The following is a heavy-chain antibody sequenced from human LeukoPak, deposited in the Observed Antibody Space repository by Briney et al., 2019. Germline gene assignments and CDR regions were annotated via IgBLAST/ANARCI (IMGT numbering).Heavy chain of an antibody. CDR3: ARLKVTLVRGIIYDYYGLDV. CDR2: TYYKSKWYD. CDR1: GDSVSSNSAA. J-gene: IGHJ6*02. Sequence: SQTLSLTCAISGDSVSSNSAAWTWIRQSPSRGLEWLGRTYYKSKWYDDYAVSVRSRIIINPDAPRNQFSLQLRSVTPEDTAVYFCARLKVTLVRGIIYDYYGLDVWGQGTPVSVSS. D-gene: IGHD3-10*01. V-gene: IGHV6-1*01.